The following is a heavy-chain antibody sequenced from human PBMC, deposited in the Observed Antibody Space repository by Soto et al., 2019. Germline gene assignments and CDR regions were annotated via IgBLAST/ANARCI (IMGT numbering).Heavy chain of an antibody. CDR1: GGTFGSYA. D-gene: IGHD2-2*01. CDR3: ARTIGYCISTSCQSPIYYYYYGMDV. V-gene: IGHV1-69*13. CDR2: IIPIFGTA. J-gene: IGHJ6*02. Sequence: SVKLSCKESGGTFGSYASSWVRHAPGQGLEWMGRIIPIFGTANYAQKFQGRVTITADESTSTAYMELSSLRSEDTAVYYCARTIGYCISTSCQSPIYYYYYGMDVWGQGTTVTVSS.